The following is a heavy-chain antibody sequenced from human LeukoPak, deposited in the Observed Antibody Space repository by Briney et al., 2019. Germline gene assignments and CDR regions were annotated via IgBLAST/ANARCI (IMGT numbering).Heavy chain of an antibody. V-gene: IGHV1-69*13. Sequence: RASVKVSCKASGGTFSSYAISWVRQAPGQGLEWMGGIIPIFGTANYAQKFQGRVTITADESTSTAYMELRSLRSDDTAVYYCARQGGSPLSNWFDPWGQGTLVTVSS. D-gene: IGHD5-12*01. CDR2: IIPIFGTA. J-gene: IGHJ5*02. CDR3: ARQGGSPLSNWFDP. CDR1: GGTFSSYA.